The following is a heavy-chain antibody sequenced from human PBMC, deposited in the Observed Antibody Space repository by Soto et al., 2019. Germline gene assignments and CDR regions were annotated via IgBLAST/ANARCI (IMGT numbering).Heavy chain of an antibody. D-gene: IGHD3-16*02. CDR3: ARSRGSYRYTYANWFDP. V-gene: IGHV1-3*01. J-gene: IGHJ5*02. CDR1: GYTFTSYA. CDR2: INAGNGNT. Sequence: ASVKVSCKASGYTFTSYAMHWVRQAPGQRLEWMGWINAGNGNTKYSQKFQGRVTITRDTSASTAYMELSSLRSEDTAVYYCARSRGSYRYTYANWFDPWGQGTLVTVSS.